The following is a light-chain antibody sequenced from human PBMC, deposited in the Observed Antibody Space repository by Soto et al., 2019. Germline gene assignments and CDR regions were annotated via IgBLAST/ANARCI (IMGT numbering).Light chain of an antibody. CDR1: QSVLYNSNNKNY. CDR3: QQYYATPHS. Sequence: DIVMTQSPDSLAVSLGERATINCKSSQSVLYNSNNKNYLAWYQQKPGQSPKLLIYWASTRESGVPDRFSGSGSGTDFTLTISSLQAEDVAVYYCQQYYATPHSFGQGTKLEI. V-gene: IGKV4-1*01. J-gene: IGKJ2*03. CDR2: WAS.